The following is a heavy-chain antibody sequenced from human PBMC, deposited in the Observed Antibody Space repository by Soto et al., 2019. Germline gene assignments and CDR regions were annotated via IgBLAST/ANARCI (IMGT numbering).Heavy chain of an antibody. Sequence: GESLKIACKGSGYSFTSYWIGWVRQMPGKGLEWMGIIYPGDSDTRYSPSFQGQVTISADKSISTAYLQWSSLKASDTAMYYCARQSTGGLYYYYYYGMDVWGQGTTVTVSS. D-gene: IGHD3-10*01. CDR2: IYPGDSDT. J-gene: IGHJ6*02. CDR3: ARQSTGGLYYYYYYGMDV. CDR1: GYSFTSYW. V-gene: IGHV5-51*01.